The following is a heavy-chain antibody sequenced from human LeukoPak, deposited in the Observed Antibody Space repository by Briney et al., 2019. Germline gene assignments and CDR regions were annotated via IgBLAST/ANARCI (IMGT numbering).Heavy chain of an antibody. CDR3: ARLRITMVRGAKGYGMDV. CDR2: INHSGGT. D-gene: IGHD3-10*01. CDR1: GGSFSGYY. J-gene: IGHJ6*04. Sequence: SETLSLTCAVYGGSFSGYYWSWIRQPPGKGLEWIGEINHSGGTNYNPSLKSRVTISVDTSKNQFSLKLSSVTAADTAVYYCARLRITMVRGAKGYGMDVWGKGTTVTVSS. V-gene: IGHV4-34*01.